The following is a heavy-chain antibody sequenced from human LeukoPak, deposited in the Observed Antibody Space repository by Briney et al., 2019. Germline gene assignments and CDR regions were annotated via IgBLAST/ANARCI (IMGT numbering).Heavy chain of an antibody. CDR1: GDTFKKYS. V-gene: IGHV1-18*01. D-gene: IGHD1-26*01. CDR2: ISAYNGNT. Sequence: ASVKVSCKASGDTFKKYSISWVRQAPGQGLEWMGWISAYNGNTNYAQKLQGRVTMTTDTSTSTANMELRSLRSDDTAVYYCARDSTDDGRFDYWGQGTLVTVSS. J-gene: IGHJ4*02. CDR3: ARDSTDDGRFDY.